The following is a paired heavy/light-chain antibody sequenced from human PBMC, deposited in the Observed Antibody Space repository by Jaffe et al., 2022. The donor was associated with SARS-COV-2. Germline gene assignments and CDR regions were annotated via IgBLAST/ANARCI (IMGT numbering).Light chain of an antibody. CDR3: QQHDNLPLT. V-gene: IGKV1-33*01. CDR1: QDINSF. J-gene: IGKJ4*01. CDR2: DAS. Sequence: DIQMTQSPSSLSASLGDRVTITCQASQDINSFLNWYQQKPGKAPKFLIYDASNLETGVPSRFSGSGSGTDFTLTISSLQPEDIATYYCQQHDNLPLTFGGGTKVEIK.
Heavy chain of an antibody. J-gene: IGHJ4*02. D-gene: IGHD3-22*01. CDR2: ISHDGTNK. CDR3: AKCRSGYYYFLDY. Sequence: QVQLVESGGGVVQPGRSLTLSCAGSGFTFKSYGMHWVRQAPGKGLEWVAVISHDGTNKYYADSVKGRFTISRDNSKNTVYLQVNSLRPDDTAVYYCAKCRSGYYYFLDYWGQGTLVIVSS. V-gene: IGHV3-30*18. CDR1: GFTFKSYG.